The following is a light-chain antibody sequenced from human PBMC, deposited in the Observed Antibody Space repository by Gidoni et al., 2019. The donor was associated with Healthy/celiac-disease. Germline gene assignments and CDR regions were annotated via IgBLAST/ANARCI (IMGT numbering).Light chain of an antibody. CDR1: KLGDKY. Sequence: SYELTQPPSVSVSPGQTASITCSGAKLGDKYACWYQQKPGQSPVLGIYQDSKRPSGIPERFSGSNSGNTATLTISGTQAMDEADYYCQAWDSSTVVFGEGTKLTVL. J-gene: IGLJ2*01. CDR2: QDS. V-gene: IGLV3-1*01. CDR3: QAWDSSTVV.